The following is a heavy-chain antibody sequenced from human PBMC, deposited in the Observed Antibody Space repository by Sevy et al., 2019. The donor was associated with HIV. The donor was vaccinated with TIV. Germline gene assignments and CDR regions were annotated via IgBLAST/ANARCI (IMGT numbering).Heavy chain of an antibody. CDR2: ISDDGIST. J-gene: IGHJ4*02. CDR1: GFSFNSYW. Sequence: GESLKISCAASGFSFNSYWMHWVRQAPGKGLEWVSHISDDGISTTYADSVKGRFTISRDNAKNTLYLQMNSLRAEDTALYYCLGVCEGCGGEGPLVPVSS. CDR3: LGVCEGC. V-gene: IGHV3-74*01.